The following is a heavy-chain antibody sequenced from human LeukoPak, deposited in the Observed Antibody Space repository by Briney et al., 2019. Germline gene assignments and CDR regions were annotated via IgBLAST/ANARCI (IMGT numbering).Heavy chain of an antibody. CDR1: GGTFSSYA. V-gene: IGHV1-69*05. D-gene: IGHD3-10*01. Sequence: ASVKVSCKASGGTFSSYAISWVRQAPGQGLEWMGGIIPIFGTANYAQKFQGRVTITTDESTSTAYMELSSLRSEDTAVYYCWLWFREGYYYMDVWGKGTTVTVSS. CDR3: WLWFREGYYYMDV. J-gene: IGHJ6*03. CDR2: IIPIFGTA.